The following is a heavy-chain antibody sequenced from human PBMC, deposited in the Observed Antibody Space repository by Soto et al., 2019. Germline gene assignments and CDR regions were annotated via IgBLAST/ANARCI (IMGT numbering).Heavy chain of an antibody. CDR3: ARVYSSGWYLGYYFDY. CDR1: GFTFRNYA. Sequence: EVQLLESGGNSVQPGGSLRLSCAASGFTFRNYAMTWVRQAPGRGLEWVSLISGSADSTFYADSLKGRLTISRDNSKSTLYLQVNSLRAEDSAIYYCARVYSSGWYLGYYFDYWGQGTLVTVSS. D-gene: IGHD6-19*01. CDR2: ISGSADST. V-gene: IGHV3-23*01. J-gene: IGHJ4*02.